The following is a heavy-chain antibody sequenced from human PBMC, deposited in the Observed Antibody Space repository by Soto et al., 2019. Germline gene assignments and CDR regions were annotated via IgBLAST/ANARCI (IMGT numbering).Heavy chain of an antibody. V-gene: IGHV1-3*01. CDR1: GYTFTSYA. CDR2: INAGNGNT. CDR3: ARHPGGRGYYYGMDV. Sequence: ASVKVSCKASGYTFTSYAMHWVRQAPGQRLEWMGWINAGNGNTNYAQKFQGRVTITADESTSTAYMELSSLRSEDTAVYYCARHPGGRGYYYGMDVWGQGTTVTVS. D-gene: IGHD2-15*01. J-gene: IGHJ6*02.